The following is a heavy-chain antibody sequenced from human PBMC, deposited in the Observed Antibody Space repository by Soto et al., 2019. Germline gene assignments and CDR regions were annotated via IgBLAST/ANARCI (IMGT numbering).Heavy chain of an antibody. V-gene: IGHV1-18*01. D-gene: IGHD2-8*01. J-gene: IGHJ6*02. CDR1: GYTFTSYG. Sequence: QVQLVQSGAEVKKPGASVKVSCKASGYTFTSYGISWVRQAPGQGLEWMGWISAYNGNTNYAQKFQGRVTMTTDTXTITAYMQLRSLRSDDTAVYYCAGAGNCGTHGVCSFYGMDGWGHGTRVTVSS. CDR2: ISAYNGNT. CDR3: AGAGNCGTHGVCSFYGMDG.